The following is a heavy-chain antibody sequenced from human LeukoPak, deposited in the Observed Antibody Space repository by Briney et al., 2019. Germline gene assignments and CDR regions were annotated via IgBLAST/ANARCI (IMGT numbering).Heavy chain of an antibody. CDR2: ISGSGGST. CDR1: GFAFSNAW. V-gene: IGHV3-23*01. Sequence: GGSLRLSCAASGFAFSNAWMSWVRQAPGKGLEWVSAISGSGGSTYYADSVKGRFTISRDNPKNTLYLQMNSLRAEDTAVYYCAKGKGSGSYYTFDYWGQGTLVTVSS. J-gene: IGHJ4*02. D-gene: IGHD1-26*01. CDR3: AKGKGSGSYYTFDY.